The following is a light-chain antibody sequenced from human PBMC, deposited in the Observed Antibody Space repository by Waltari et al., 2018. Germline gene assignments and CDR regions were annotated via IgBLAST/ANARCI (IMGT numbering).Light chain of an antibody. CDR2: AAS. J-gene: IGKJ4*01. CDR1: PAINPF. CDR3: QQYNSFPPT. V-gene: IGKV1-16*02. Sequence: TCRASPAINPFLAWFQQKPGKAPRSLIYAASTLQSGVSSNFSGSGSGTNFTLTISSLQPEDCATYYCQQYNSFPPTFGGGTRVEI.